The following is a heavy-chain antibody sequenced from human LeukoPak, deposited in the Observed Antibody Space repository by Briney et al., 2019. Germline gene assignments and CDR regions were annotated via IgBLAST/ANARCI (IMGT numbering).Heavy chain of an antibody. CDR1: GGSISSYY. CDR3: ARVMTTVTSGHWFDP. CDR2: IYHSGST. J-gene: IGHJ5*02. Sequence: SETLSLTCTVSGGSISSYYWGWIRQPPGKGLEWIGSIYHSGSTYYNPSLKSRVTISVDTSKNQFSLKLSSVTAADTAVYYCARVMTTVTSGHWFDPWGQGTLVTVSS. D-gene: IGHD4-11*01. V-gene: IGHV4-38-2*02.